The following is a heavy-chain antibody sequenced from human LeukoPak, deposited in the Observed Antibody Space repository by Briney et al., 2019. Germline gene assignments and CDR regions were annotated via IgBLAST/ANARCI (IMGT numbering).Heavy chain of an antibody. V-gene: IGHV4-59*01. CDR1: GGSISSYY. CDR3: AREVQLLWFGELLSWFDP. Sequence: PSETLSLTCTVSGGSISSYYWSWIRQPPGKGLEWIGYIYYSASTSYNPSLKSRVTISVDTSKNQFSLKLSSVTAADTAVYYCAREVQLLWFGELLSWFDPWGQGTLVTVSS. CDR2: IYYSAST. J-gene: IGHJ5*02. D-gene: IGHD3-10*01.